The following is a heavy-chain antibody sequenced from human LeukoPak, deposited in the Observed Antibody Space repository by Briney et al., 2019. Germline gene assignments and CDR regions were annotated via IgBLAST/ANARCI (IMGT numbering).Heavy chain of an antibody. CDR2: IYSGGST. CDR3: ARDFNVYYYGMDV. CDR1: GFTVSSNY. V-gene: IGHV3-53*01. Sequence: GGSLRLSCAASGFTVSSNYMSWVRQAPGKGLEWVSVIYSGGSTYYADSVKGRFTISRDNSKNTLYLLMNSLRAEDTAVYYCARDFNVYYYGMDVWGQGTTVTVSS. J-gene: IGHJ6*02.